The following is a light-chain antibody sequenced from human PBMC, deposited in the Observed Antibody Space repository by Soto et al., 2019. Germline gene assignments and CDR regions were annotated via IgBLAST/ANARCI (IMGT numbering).Light chain of an antibody. CDR1: SSNIETNL. CDR2: NND. CDR3: TATDDRLTGPV. V-gene: IGLV1-47*02. J-gene: IGLJ2*01. Sequence: QSVLTQPASVSGSPGQRVTISCSGSSSNIETNLVHWYQHLPGASPRLLIFNNDQRPSGVPDRFSASKSGTSASLAISGLRSEDEADYYCTATDDRLTGPVFGGGTKVTAL.